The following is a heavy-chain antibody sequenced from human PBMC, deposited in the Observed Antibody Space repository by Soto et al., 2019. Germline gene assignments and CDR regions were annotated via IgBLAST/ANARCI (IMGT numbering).Heavy chain of an antibody. J-gene: IGHJ4*02. Sequence: EVQLVESGGGLVQPGGSLRLSCAASGFTFSSYWMSWVRQAPGKGLEWVANIKQDGSEKYYVDSVKGRFTISRDNAKNSLYLQMNSLRAEDTAVYYCARGYDFWIGYPPVWYFDYWGQGTLVTVSS. V-gene: IGHV3-7*01. CDR2: IKQDGSEK. D-gene: IGHD3-3*01. CDR1: GFTFSSYW. CDR3: ARGYDFWIGYPPVWYFDY.